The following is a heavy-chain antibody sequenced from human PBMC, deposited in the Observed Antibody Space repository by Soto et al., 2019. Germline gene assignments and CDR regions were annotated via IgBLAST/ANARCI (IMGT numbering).Heavy chain of an antibody. Sequence: QVQLVQSGAEVKKPGASVKVSCKASGYTFTSYDINWVRQATGQGLEWMGWMNPNSGNTGYAQKFQGRVNMTRNTSISTAYMELSSLRSEDTAVYYCARWMRGYCSSTSCYDISFDYWGQGTLVTVSS. J-gene: IGHJ4*02. V-gene: IGHV1-8*01. D-gene: IGHD2-2*01. CDR1: GYTFTSYD. CDR3: ARWMRGYCSSTSCYDISFDY. CDR2: MNPNSGNT.